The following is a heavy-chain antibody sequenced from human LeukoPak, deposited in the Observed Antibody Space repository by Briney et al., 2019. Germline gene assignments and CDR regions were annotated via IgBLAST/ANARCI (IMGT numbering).Heavy chain of an antibody. CDR1: GFTFSSYA. D-gene: IGHD6-25*01. CDR2: ISYDGSNK. CDR3: AREYIAAFDY. Sequence: GGSLRLSCAASGFTFSSYAMHWVRQAPGKGLEWVAVISYDGSNKYYAASVKGRFTISRDNSKNTLYLQMNSLRAEDTAVYYCAREYIAAFDYWGQGTLVTVSS. J-gene: IGHJ4*02. V-gene: IGHV3-30-3*01.